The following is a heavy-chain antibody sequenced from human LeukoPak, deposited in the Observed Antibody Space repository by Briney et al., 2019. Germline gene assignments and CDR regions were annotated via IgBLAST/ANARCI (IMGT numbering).Heavy chain of an antibody. CDR2: IYYSGST. J-gene: IGHJ4*02. CDR3: SRASSSGWYYFDY. D-gene: IGHD6-19*01. V-gene: IGHV4-39*01. Sequence: SETLSLTCTVSGGSISSSNYYWGWIRQPPGKGLEWIGSIYYSGSTYYNPSLKSRVTISVDTSKNQFSLKLSSVTAADTAVYYCSRASSSGWYYFDYWGQGTLVTVSS. CDR1: GGSISSSNYY.